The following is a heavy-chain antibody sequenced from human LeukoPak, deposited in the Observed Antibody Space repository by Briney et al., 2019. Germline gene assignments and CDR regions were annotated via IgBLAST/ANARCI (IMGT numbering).Heavy chain of an antibody. D-gene: IGHD3-22*01. CDR1: GDSIYSGNYY. V-gene: IGHV4-61*02. Sequence: SQTLSLTCTVSGDSIYSGNYYWSWIRQPAGKGLERIGRIYSSGTTIYNPSLKSRVTISVDTSKNQFSLKMSSVTAADTAVYYCAREGGSYDSSGYYSLHYYFDYWGQGTLVTVSS. J-gene: IGHJ4*02. CDR2: IYSSGTT. CDR3: AREGGSYDSSGYYSLHYYFDY.